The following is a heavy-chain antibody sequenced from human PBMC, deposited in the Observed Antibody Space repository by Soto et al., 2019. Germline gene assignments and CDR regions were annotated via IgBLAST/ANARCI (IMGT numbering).Heavy chain of an antibody. Sequence: SETLSLTCTVSGGSISSGGYYWSWIRQHPGKGLEWIGYIYYSGSTYYNPSLKSRVTISVDTSKNQFSLKLSSVTAADTAVYYCARAEFTIFGVVIMMDYMDVWGKGTTVTVSS. CDR1: GGSISSGGYY. D-gene: IGHD3-3*01. CDR3: ARAEFTIFGVVIMMDYMDV. J-gene: IGHJ6*03. CDR2: IYYSGST. V-gene: IGHV4-31*03.